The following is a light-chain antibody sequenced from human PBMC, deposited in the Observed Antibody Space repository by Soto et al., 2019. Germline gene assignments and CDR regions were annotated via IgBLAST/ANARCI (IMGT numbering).Light chain of an antibody. V-gene: IGLV1-44*01. CDR2: SNN. J-gene: IGLJ1*01. CDR3: AAWDDSLNGRV. CDR1: SSNIGSNT. Sequence: QSALTQPHSASGTPGQRVTISCSGSSSNIGSNTVNWYQQLPGTAPKLLIYSNNQRPSGVPDRFSGSKSGTSASLAISGLQSEDEADYYCAAWDDSLNGRVFGTGTKVTVL.